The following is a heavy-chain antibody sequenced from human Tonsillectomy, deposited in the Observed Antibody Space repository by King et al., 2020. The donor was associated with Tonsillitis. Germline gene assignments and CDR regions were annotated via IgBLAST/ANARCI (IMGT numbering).Heavy chain of an antibody. CDR3: ARDFSTKYTLDY. CDR1: GFTFGSNG. D-gene: IGHD2-2*02. Sequence: VQLVESGGGVVQPGRSLRPSGAAPGFTFGSNGMHWVRQAPGKGLQWVPGISYVGSNKFYPDSVKGRITISRDNSKNTLYLQMNSLRAEDTAVYHCARDFSTKYTLDYWGQGTLVTVSS. J-gene: IGHJ4*02. V-gene: IGHV3-33*05. CDR2: ISYVGSNK.